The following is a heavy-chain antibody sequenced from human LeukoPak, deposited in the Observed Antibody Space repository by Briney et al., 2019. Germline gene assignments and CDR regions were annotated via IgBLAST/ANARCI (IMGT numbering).Heavy chain of an antibody. D-gene: IGHD6-19*01. J-gene: IGHJ4*02. CDR1: GYTFTSYV. V-gene: IGHV1-18*01. Sequence: ASVKVSCKASGYTFTSYVISWVRQAPGQGLEWMGWINAFNGNTNYAQKLQGRVTMTTDTSTSTAYMELRSLRSDDTAVYYCARDHSSGGYGRGGIFDYWGQGTLVTVSS. CDR3: ARDHSSGGYGRGGIFDY. CDR2: INAFNGNT.